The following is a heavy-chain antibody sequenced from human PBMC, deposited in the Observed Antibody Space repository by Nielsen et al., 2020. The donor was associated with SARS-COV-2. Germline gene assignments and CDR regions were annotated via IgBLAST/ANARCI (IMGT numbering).Heavy chain of an antibody. CDR2: INRGQI. CDR1: GGSVSIDF. V-gene: IGHV4-59*02. Sequence: SETLSLTCTVSGGSVSIDFWGWIRQPPGKGLEWLALINRGQINYTPSLKSRLTISVDTSKNQLSFKLNSVTAADTAMYYCVTLAWRQVWLLPDSWGQGTQVTVSS. CDR3: VTLAWRQVWLLPDS. D-gene: IGHD2-15*01. J-gene: IGHJ4*02.